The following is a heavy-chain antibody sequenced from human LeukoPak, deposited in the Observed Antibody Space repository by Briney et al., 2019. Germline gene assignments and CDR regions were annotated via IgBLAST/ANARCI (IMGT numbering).Heavy chain of an antibody. CDR1: GGSISSSSYY. Sequence: SEALSLTCTVSGGSISSSSYYWGWIRQPPGKGLEWIGSIYYSGSTYYNPSLKSRVTISVDTSKNQFSLKLSSVTAADTAVYYCARRDLYSSSTLFDYWGQGTLVTVSS. CDR3: ARRDLYSSSTLFDY. CDR2: IYYSGST. J-gene: IGHJ4*02. V-gene: IGHV4-39*01. D-gene: IGHD6-6*01.